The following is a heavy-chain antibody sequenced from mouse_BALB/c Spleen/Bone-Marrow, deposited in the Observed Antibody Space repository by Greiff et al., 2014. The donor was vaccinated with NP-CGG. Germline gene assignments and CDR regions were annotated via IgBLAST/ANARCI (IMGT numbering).Heavy chain of an antibody. V-gene: IGHV1-9*01. D-gene: IGHD2-10*01. CDR1: GYTFSSYW. Sequence: VQLQQSGAELMKPGASMKISCKATGYTFSSYWIEWVKQRPGHGLEWIGEILPGSGSTNYNERFKGKATLTADTSSNTAYMQLSSLTSEDSAVYYCARAYYVNYDAMDYWGQGTPVTVSS. CDR2: ILPGSGST. CDR3: ARAYYVNYDAMDY. J-gene: IGHJ4*01.